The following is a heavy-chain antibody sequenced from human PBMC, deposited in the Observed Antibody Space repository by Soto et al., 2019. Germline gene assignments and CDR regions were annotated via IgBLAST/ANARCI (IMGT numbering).Heavy chain of an antibody. D-gene: IGHD2-2*01. V-gene: IGHV3-66*01. CDR2: IDIGGNT. J-gene: IGHJ4*02. Sequence: EVQVVESGGGLVQPGGSLRLSCAASGFSVTSNYMNWVRQAAGKGLEWVSIIDIGGNTYYADSVKDRFTISRDNSRNTLYLHMDSLRAEDTAVYYCARGRGSTGYLGREHYFDHWGQGTLVTVSP. CDR3: ARGRGSTGYLGREHYFDH. CDR1: GFSVTSNY.